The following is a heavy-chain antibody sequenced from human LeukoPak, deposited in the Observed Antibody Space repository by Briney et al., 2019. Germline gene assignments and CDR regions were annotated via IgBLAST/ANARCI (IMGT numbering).Heavy chain of an antibody. J-gene: IGHJ4*02. Sequence: GGSLRLSCAASGFTFSSYAMHWVRQAPGKGLEWVALISYDGSNQYYIDSVKGRFTISRDNSKNTLYLQMNSLRAEDTAVYYCASRFEWLSSFDYWGQGTLVTVS. CDR1: GFTFSSYA. CDR2: ISYDGSNQ. V-gene: IGHV3-30*03. CDR3: ASRFEWLSSFDY. D-gene: IGHD3-3*01.